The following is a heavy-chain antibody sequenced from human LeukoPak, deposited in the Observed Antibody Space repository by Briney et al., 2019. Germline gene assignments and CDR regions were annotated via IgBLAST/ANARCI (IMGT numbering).Heavy chain of an antibody. J-gene: IGHJ5*02. V-gene: IGHV1-2*02. D-gene: IGHD3-10*01. Sequence: GASVTVSCKASGYTFTGYYMHWVRQAPGQGLEWMGWINPNSGGTNYAQKFQGRVTMTRDTSISTAYMELSRLRSDDTAVYYSASTLTMVRGVIDDFDPWGQGTLVTVSS. CDR2: INPNSGGT. CDR1: GYTFTGYY. CDR3: ASTLTMVRGVIDDFDP.